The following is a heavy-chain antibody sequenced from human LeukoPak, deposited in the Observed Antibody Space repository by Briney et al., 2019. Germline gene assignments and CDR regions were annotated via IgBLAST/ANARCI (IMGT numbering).Heavy chain of an antibody. CDR3: AKLFSRIGSCWYIDN. CDR1: GFSFNSYG. V-gene: IGHV3-30*02. J-gene: IGHJ4*02. Sequence: GGSLRLSCAASGFSFNSYGMEWVRQAPGKVLEWVAFIRYDGSNTYYADSVKGRFTISRDNSKSTLFLQMSSLRVEDTAVYYCAKLFSRIGSCWYIDNWGQGTLVTVSS. D-gene: IGHD6-19*01. CDR2: IRYDGSNT.